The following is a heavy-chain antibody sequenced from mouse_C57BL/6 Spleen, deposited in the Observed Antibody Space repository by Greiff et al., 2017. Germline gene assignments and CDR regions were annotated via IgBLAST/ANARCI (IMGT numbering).Heavy chain of an antibody. CDR3: ARGEDYDYDQAWLAY. CDR1: GYTFTSYW. D-gene: IGHD2-4*01. J-gene: IGHJ3*01. V-gene: IGHV1-55*01. Sequence: VQLQQPGAELVKPGASVKMSCKASGYTFTSYWITWVKQRPGQGLEWIGDIYPGSGSTNYNEKFKSKATLTVDTSSSTAYMQLSSLTSEDSAVYYCARGEDYDYDQAWLAYWGQGTLVTVSA. CDR2: IYPGSGST.